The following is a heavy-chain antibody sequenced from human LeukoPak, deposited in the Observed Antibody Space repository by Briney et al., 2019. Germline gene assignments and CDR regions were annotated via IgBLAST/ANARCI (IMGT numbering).Heavy chain of an antibody. V-gene: IGHV3-23*01. Sequence: GGSLRLSCAASGFAFNTFDMSWVRQAPGKGLEWVSVLRVRDGRTYYADAVRGRFTISRDNSKNTLYLQMNSLRAGDTAVYYCARDHYVDAFDIWGQGTMVTVSS. CDR2: LRVRDGRT. CDR1: GFAFNTFD. CDR3: ARDHYVDAFDI. D-gene: IGHD3-16*01. J-gene: IGHJ3*02.